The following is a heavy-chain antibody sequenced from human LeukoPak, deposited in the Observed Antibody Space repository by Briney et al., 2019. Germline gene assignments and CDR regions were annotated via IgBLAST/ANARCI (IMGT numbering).Heavy chain of an antibody. V-gene: IGHV4-39*01. CDR2: SYDSGST. Sequence: SETLSLTCTVSGCSISSSSYYWVWIRQPPGKGLDGIGSSYDSGSTYYHPSLKSRVTISVDTSKNQFSLKLSSVTAADTAVYYCARLVPGREMATMLFDYWGQGTLVTVSS. CDR3: ARLVPGREMATMLFDY. CDR1: GCSISSSSYY. D-gene: IGHD5-24*01. J-gene: IGHJ4*02.